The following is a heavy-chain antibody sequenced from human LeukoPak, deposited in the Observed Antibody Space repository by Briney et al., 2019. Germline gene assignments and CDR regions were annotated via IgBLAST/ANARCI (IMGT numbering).Heavy chain of an antibody. CDR2: IYYSGST. J-gene: IGHJ4*02. Sequence: SETLSLTCTVSGGSFSTYYWSWIRQPPGKGLEWIGYIYYSGSTNYNPSLKSRVTISVDTSKNQFSLKLSSVTAADTAVYYCARALLSIPYFDYWGQGTLVTVSS. CDR1: GGSFSTYY. D-gene: IGHD3-10*01. V-gene: IGHV4-59*01. CDR3: ARALLSIPYFDY.